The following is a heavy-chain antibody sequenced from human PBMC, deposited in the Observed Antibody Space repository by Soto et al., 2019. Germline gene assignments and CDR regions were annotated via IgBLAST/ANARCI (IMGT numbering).Heavy chain of an antibody. CDR2: VSHDGRNT. CDR1: GFTFSDYA. J-gene: IGHJ4*02. D-gene: IGHD6-19*01. CDR3: AKGGRQWLVTSDFNY. V-gene: IGHV3-30*18. Sequence: VQLVESGGGVVQPGRSLRLSCAASGFTFSDYAMHWVRQAPGKGLEWGAVVSHDGRNTHYADSVKDRFTICRDSSKNTVSLEMTSLRAEDTAVYYCAKGGRQWLVTSDFNYWGQGALVTVSS.